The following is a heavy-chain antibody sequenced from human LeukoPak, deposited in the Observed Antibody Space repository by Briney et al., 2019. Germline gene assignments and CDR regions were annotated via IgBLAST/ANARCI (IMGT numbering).Heavy chain of an antibody. CDR2: IYYSGST. CDR1: GGSISSSSYY. Sequence: SETLSLTCTVSGGSISSSSYYWGWIRQPPGKGLEWIGSIYYSGSTYYNPSLKSRVTISVDTSKNQFSLKLGSVTAADTAVYYCATSLDGYNNYWGQGTLVTVSS. J-gene: IGHJ4*02. V-gene: IGHV4-39*01. CDR3: ATSLDGYNNY. D-gene: IGHD5-24*01.